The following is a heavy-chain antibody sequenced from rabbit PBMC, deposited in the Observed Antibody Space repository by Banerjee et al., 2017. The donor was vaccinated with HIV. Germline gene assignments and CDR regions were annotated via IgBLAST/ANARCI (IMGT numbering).Heavy chain of an antibody. D-gene: IGHD8-1*01. V-gene: IGHV1S43*01. J-gene: IGHJ3*01. CDR2: IINSSGST. CDR1: GFDFSSNV. Sequence: QQQLEESGGGLVKPGGTLTLTCKASGFDFSSNVMCWVRQAPGKGLQLIACIINSSGSTWYASWVNGRFTISKTSSTTVTLQMTSLTAADTATYFCARGGVGTTYPYGGMDLWGQGTLVTVS. CDR3: ARGGVGTTYPYGGMDL.